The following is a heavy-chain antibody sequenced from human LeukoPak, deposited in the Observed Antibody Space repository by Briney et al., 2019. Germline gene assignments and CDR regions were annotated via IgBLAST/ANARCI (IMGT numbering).Heavy chain of an antibody. V-gene: IGHV4-31*03. CDR3: ARTTLGYCSGGSCYSFDY. Sequence: SQTLSLTCTVSGGSISSGGYYWSWIRQHPGKGLEWIGYIYYSGSTYYNPSLKSRVTISVDTSKNQFSLKLSSVTAADTAVYYCARTTLGYCSGGSCYSFDYWGQGTLVTVSS. CDR2: IYYSGST. J-gene: IGHJ4*02. CDR1: GGSISSGGYY. D-gene: IGHD2-15*01.